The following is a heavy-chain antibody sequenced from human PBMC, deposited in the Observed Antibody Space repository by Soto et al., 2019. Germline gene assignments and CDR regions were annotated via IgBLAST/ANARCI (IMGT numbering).Heavy chain of an antibody. D-gene: IGHD2-2*01. CDR3: ARGTHIVVVPAAIPLDDY. CDR2: IWYDGSNK. Sequence: GGSLRLSCAASGFTFSSYGMHWVRQAPGKGLEWVAVIWYDGSNKYYADSVKGRFTISRDNSKNTLYLQMNSLRAEDTAVYYWARGTHIVVVPAAIPLDDYWGQGTLVTVSS. J-gene: IGHJ4*02. CDR1: GFTFSSYG. V-gene: IGHV3-33*01.